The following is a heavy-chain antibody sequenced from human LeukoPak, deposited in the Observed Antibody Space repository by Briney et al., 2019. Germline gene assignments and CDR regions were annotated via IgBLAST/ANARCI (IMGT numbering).Heavy chain of an antibody. D-gene: IGHD1-26*01. CDR3: AKPIASRRAFDI. CDR2: ISGSGGSI. CDR1: GFTFSSYA. V-gene: IGHV3-23*01. J-gene: IGHJ3*02. Sequence: GGSLRLSCAASGFTFSSYAMSWVRQAPGKGLEWVSAISGSGGSIYYADSVKGRFTISRDNSKNTLYLQMNSLRAEDTAVYYCAKPIASRRAFDIWGQGTMVTVSS.